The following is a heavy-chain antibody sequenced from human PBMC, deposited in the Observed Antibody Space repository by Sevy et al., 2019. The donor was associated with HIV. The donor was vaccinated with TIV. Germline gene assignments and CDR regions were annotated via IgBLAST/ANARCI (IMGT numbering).Heavy chain of an antibody. J-gene: IGHJ4*02. CDR1: GFTFSTYW. CDR2: IKQDGTDT. D-gene: IGHD3-16*01. Sequence: GGFLRLSCAASGFTFSTYWMTWVRQAPGKGLEWVANIKQDGTDTNYVDSVRGRFTISRDNGRNLLYLHMNSLRAEDTAAYFCARALADWGSFHYSSWGRGVLVTVSS. CDR3: ARALADWGSFHYSS. V-gene: IGHV3-7*01.